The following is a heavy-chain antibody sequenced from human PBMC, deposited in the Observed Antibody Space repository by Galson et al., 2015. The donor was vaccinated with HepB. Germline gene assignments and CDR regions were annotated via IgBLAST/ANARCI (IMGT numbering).Heavy chain of an antibody. CDR1: GGSISSSNW. J-gene: IGHJ3*02. CDR2: IYHSEST. CDR3: ARHPSGWYAFDI. Sequence: SETLSLTCAVSGGSISSSNWWSWVRQPPGKGLEWIGEIYHSESTNYNPSLKSRVTMSVDTSNNQFSLELSSVTAADTAVYYCARHPSGWYAFDIWSQGTLVTISS. D-gene: IGHD6-19*01. V-gene: IGHV4-4*02.